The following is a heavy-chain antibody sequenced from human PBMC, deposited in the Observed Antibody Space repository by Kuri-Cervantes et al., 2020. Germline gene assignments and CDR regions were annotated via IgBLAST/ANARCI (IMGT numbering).Heavy chain of an antibody. CDR1: GYTFTSYY. J-gene: IGHJ6*02. Sequence: ASVKVSCKASGYTFTSYYMHWVRQAPGQGLKWMGIINPSGGSTSYAQKFQGRVTMTRDTSTSTVYMELSSLRSEDTAVYYCGRSYSHGYYYYYGTDVWGQGTTVTVSS. CDR3: GRSYSHGYYYYYGTDV. CDR2: INPSGGST. D-gene: IGHD3-10*01. V-gene: IGHV1-46*01.